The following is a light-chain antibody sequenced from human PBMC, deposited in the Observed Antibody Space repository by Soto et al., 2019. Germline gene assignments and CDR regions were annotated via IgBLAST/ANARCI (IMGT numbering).Light chain of an antibody. Sequence: ALRKTQSSSSLSAYNRCRVTITCRSSQGISSYLAWYQQKPGKAPKLLIYAASTLQSGVPSRFSGSGSGTEFTLTISSLQPDDFAPYYCQQYNSYSPWTFGQGTKVDIK. CDR2: AAS. J-gene: IGKJ1*01. V-gene: IGKV1-8*01. CDR3: QQYNSYSPWT. CDR1: QGISSY.